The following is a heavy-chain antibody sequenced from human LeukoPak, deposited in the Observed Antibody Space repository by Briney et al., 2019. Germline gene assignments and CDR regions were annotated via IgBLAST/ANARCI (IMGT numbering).Heavy chain of an antibody. D-gene: IGHD5-18*01. J-gene: IGHJ4*02. Sequence: PGGSLRLSCAASVFTFSSYSMNWVRQAPGKGLEWVSSISSGSKYIYNADSVKGRFTISRDNAKNSLYLQMNSLRAEDTAVYYCARALPYSFGLMDFWGQGTLVIVRS. CDR3: ARALPYSFGLMDF. CDR1: VFTFSSYS. CDR2: ISSGSKYI. V-gene: IGHV3-21*01.